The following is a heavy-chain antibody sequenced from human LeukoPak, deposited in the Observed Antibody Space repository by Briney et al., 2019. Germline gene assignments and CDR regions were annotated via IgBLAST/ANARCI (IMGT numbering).Heavy chain of an antibody. D-gene: IGHD6-19*01. CDR1: GFTFRNYG. CDR3: AKEGTRSHSQWAFDF. CDR2: ISDDGNTV. J-gene: IGHJ3*01. V-gene: IGHV3-30*18. Sequence: GGSLRLSCAGSGFTFRNYGMHWVRQAPGQGLEWVAVISDDGNTVYYADAVKGRFTISRDNSESTMYVQMKSLGVEDTAIYYCAKEGTRSHSQWAFDFWGQGTMVTVSS.